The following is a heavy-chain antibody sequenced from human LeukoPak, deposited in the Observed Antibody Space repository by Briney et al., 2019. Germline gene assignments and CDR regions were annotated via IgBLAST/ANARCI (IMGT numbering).Heavy chain of an antibody. D-gene: IGHD1-26*01. CDR1: GFTFSIHA. J-gene: IGHJ4*02. CDR2: IDRSGERT. Sequence: PGGSLRLSCAASGFTFSIHAMTWVPQAPGKGLRWVSTIDRSGERTHYADSVKGRFTISRDNSRNTLYLQMNSLRAEDTAIYYCTKDVQNDVGATDCWGQGTLVTVSS. V-gene: IGHV3-23*01. CDR3: TKDVQNDVGATDC.